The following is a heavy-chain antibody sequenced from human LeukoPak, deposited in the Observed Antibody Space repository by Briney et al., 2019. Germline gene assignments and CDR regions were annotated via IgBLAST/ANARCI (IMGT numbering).Heavy chain of an antibody. CDR2: INHSGST. CDR3: ARGYCSGGSCYSGWYYYYYMDV. V-gene: IGHV4-34*01. Sequence: SETLSLTCAVYGGSFSGYYWSWIRQPPGKGLEWIGEINHSGSTNYNPSLKSRVTISVDTSKNQFSLKLSSVAAADTAVYYCARGYCSGGSCYSGWYYYYYMDVWGKGTTVTVSS. CDR1: GGSFSGYY. J-gene: IGHJ6*03. D-gene: IGHD2-15*01.